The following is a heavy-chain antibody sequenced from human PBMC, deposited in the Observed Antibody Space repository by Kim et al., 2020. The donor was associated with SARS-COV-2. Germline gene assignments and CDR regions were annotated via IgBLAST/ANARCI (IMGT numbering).Heavy chain of an antibody. CDR2: VIPVCGRR. CDR3: SRAASHRGRHEDDGLGHFD. D-gene: IGHD3-10*01. Sequence: SVKVSCKASGDTFSNYGLNWVRQAPGQGFEWLGNVIPVCGRRNYAPKFRGRATITADESTGTAYMELSSLTSEDTAVYYCSRAASHRGRHEDDGLGHFD. CDR1: GDTFSNYG. V-gene: IGHV1-69*13. J-gene: IGHJ4*01.